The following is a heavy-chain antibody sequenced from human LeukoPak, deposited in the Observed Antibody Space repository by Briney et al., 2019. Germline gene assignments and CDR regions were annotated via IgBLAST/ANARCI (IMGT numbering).Heavy chain of an antibody. D-gene: IGHD2-15*01. Sequence: GGSLRLSCAASGFTFSGYTMTWVRQAPGKGLEWVSVIYSGGSTYYADSVKGRFTISRDNSKNTLYLQMNSLRAEDTAVYYCARGRLGCSGGSCHPDYWGQGTLVTVSS. J-gene: IGHJ4*02. CDR1: GFTFSGYT. CDR2: IYSGGST. V-gene: IGHV3-53*01. CDR3: ARGRLGCSGGSCHPDY.